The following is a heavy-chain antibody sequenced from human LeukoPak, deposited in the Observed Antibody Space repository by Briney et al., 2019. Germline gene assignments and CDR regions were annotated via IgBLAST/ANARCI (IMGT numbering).Heavy chain of an antibody. CDR1: GGSISSGGYS. CDR3: ARVTLPYYYDSSGYYYYFDY. V-gene: IGHV4-30-2*01. Sequence: SETLSLTCTVSGGSISSGGYSWSWIRQPPGKGLEWIGYIYHSGSTNYNPSLKSRVTISVDKSKNQFSLKLSSVSAADTAVYYCARVTLPYYYDSSGYYYYFDYWGQGTLVTVSS. J-gene: IGHJ4*02. CDR2: IYHSGST. D-gene: IGHD3-22*01.